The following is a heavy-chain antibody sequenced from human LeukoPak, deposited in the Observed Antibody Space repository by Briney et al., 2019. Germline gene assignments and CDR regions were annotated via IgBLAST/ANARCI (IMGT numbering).Heavy chain of an antibody. Sequence: PSETLSLTCTVSGYSISSGYYWGWIRQPPGKGLEWIGSIYHSGSTYYNPSLKSRVTISVDTSKNQFSLKLSSVTAADTAVYYCARDGGLQLPLGWFDPWGQGTLVIVSS. CDR3: ARDGGLQLPLGWFDP. J-gene: IGHJ5*02. CDR2: IYHSGST. D-gene: IGHD1-7*01. V-gene: IGHV4-38-2*02. CDR1: GYSISSGYY.